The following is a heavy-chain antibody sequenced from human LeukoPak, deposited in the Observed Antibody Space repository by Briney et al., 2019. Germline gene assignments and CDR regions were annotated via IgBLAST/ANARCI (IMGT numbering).Heavy chain of an antibody. D-gene: IGHD6-19*01. J-gene: IGHJ4*02. CDR2: ISWNSGSI. Sequence: PGGSLRLSCAASGFTFSSYSMNWVRQAPGKGLEWVSGISWNSGSIGYADSVKGRFTISRDNAKNSLYLQMNSLRAEDTALYYCAKDILPSIAVAGFDYWGQGALVTVSS. V-gene: IGHV3-9*01. CDR3: AKDILPSIAVAGFDY. CDR1: GFTFSSYS.